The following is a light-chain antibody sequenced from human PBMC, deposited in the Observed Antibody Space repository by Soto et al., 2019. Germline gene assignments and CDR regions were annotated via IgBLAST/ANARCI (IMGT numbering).Light chain of an antibody. J-gene: IGKJ2*01. CDR2: AAS. CDR1: QSVRSSF. Sequence: EIVLTQSPGTLTLSPGERATLSCRASQSVRSSFLAWYQHKPVQAPRLLIYAASSRATGIPDRFSGSGSGTDFTLTISRLEPEDFAVYYFQHYDTSPRTFGQGSKLEIK. V-gene: IGKV3-20*01. CDR3: QHYDTSPRT.